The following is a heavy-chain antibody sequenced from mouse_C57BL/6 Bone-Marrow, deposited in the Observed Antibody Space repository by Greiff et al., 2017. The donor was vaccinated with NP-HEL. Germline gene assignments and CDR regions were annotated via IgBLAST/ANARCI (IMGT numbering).Heavy chain of an antibody. CDR2: SRNKANDYTT. D-gene: IGHD2-1*01. CDR3: ARDALYGNSYAMDY. CDR1: GFTFSDFY. Sequence: EVKLVESGGGLVQSGRSLRLSCATSGFTFSDFYMEWVRQAPGKGLEWIAASRNKANDYTTEYSASVKGRFIVSRDTSQSILYLQMNALRAEDTAIYYCARDALYGNSYAMDYWGQGTSVTVSS. J-gene: IGHJ4*01. V-gene: IGHV7-1*01.